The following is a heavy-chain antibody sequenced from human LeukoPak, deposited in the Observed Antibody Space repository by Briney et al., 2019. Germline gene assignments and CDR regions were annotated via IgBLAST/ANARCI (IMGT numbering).Heavy chain of an antibody. D-gene: IGHD5-24*01. Sequence: SETLSLTCTVSGGSISSYYWSWIRQPAGKGLEWIGRIYTSGSTNYNPSLKSRVTISVDTSKNQFSLKLSSVTAADTAVYYCARGGWLQEFYYFDYWGQGTLVTVSS. V-gene: IGHV4-4*07. J-gene: IGHJ4*02. CDR2: IYTSGST. CDR1: GGSISSYY. CDR3: ARGGWLQEFYYFDY.